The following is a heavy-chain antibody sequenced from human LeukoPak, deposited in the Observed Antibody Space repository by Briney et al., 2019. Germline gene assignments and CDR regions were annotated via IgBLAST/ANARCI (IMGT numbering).Heavy chain of an antibody. Sequence: GASVKVSCKASGGTFSGYAISWVRQAPGQGLEWMGGIIPIFGTAKYAQKSQGRVTITADESTSTAYMELSSLISEDTAVYYCARDLGTTGMGSPNWFDPWGQGTLVSVSS. CDR1: GGTFSGYA. V-gene: IGHV1-69*13. CDR2: IIPIFGTA. J-gene: IGHJ5*02. CDR3: ARDLGTTGMGSPNWFDP. D-gene: IGHD1-1*01.